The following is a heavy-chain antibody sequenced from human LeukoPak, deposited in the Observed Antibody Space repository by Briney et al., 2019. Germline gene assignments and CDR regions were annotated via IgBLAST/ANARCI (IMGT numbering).Heavy chain of an antibody. CDR3: ARDRLGSSTLGTFDI. J-gene: IGHJ3*02. Sequence: GGSLRLSCAASGFTFSSYSMNWVRQAPGKGLEWVSSISSSSSYIYYADSVKGRFTISRDNAKNSLYLQMNSLRAEDTAVYYRARDRLGSSTLGTFDIWGQGTMVTVSS. CDR1: GFTFSSYS. D-gene: IGHD2-2*01. CDR2: ISSSSSYI. V-gene: IGHV3-21*01.